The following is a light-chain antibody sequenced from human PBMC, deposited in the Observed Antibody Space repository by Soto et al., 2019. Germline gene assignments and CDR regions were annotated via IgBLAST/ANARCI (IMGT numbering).Light chain of an antibody. CDR1: QGISSN. V-gene: IGKV1-9*01. CDR2: AAS. Sequence: DIQLTQSPSFLSASVGDRVTITCRASQGISSNLAWYQQKPGKAPKLLIYAASTLQSGVPSRFSGSGSGTEFTLTISSLQPEDFATYYCQQSYSIPITFGQGTRLEIK. J-gene: IGKJ5*01. CDR3: QQSYSIPIT.